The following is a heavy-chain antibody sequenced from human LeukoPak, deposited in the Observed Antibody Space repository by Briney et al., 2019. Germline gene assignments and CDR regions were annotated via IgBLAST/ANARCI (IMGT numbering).Heavy chain of an antibody. J-gene: IGHJ4*02. CDR1: GFSFSDYY. V-gene: IGHV3-9*03. Sequence: GGSLRLSCAASGFSFSDYYMSWVRQAPGKGLEWISGISWNSGSIGYADSVKGRFTISRDSAKSSLYLQMNTLRAEDMAFYYCAKALSSSFTGSSWEYWGQGTLVTVSS. D-gene: IGHD6-6*01. CDR3: AKALSSSFTGSSWEY. CDR2: ISWNSGSI.